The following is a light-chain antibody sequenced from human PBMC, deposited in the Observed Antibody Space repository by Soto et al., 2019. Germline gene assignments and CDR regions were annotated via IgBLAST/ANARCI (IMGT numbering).Light chain of an antibody. Sequence: ETARLSCRASQSVSSSHLAWYQHKNGQAPRLLIYAASSRATGSPDRFSGGGYGTDFNLTLCRLETEDSVLYYCQQCGYPPITFAQGTRLEI. V-gene: IGKV3-20*01. J-gene: IGKJ5*01. CDR2: AAS. CDR1: QSVSSSH. CDR3: QQCGYPPIT.